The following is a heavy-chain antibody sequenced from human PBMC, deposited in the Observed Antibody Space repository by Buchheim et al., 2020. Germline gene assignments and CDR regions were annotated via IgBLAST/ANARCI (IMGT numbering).Heavy chain of an antibody. CDR2: ISYDGSNK. Sequence: QVQLVESGGGVVQPGRSLRLSCAASGFTFSSYGMHWVRQAPGKGLEWVAGISYDGSNKYYADSVKGLFIISRDNSKNTLYLQMNSLRAEDTAVYYCAKGGTTYYDFWSGYYALDYWGQGTL. CDR3: AKGGTTYYDFWSGYYALDY. V-gene: IGHV3-30*18. CDR1: GFTFSSYG. D-gene: IGHD3-3*01. J-gene: IGHJ4*02.